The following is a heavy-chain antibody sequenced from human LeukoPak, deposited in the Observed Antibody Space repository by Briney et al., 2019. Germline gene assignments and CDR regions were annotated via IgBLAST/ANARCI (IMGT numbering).Heavy chain of an antibody. V-gene: IGHV3-43*01. CDR3: AKDITPSSKSGYFDY. J-gene: IGHJ4*02. CDR1: GFTFDDYA. D-gene: IGHD4-11*01. Sequence: GGSLRLSSAASGFTFDDYAMHWGRQAPGTGLEWVTLISWDGGSTYYADSVKGRFTISRDNSKNSLYLQMNSLRTEDTALYYCAKDITPSSKSGYFDYWGQGTLVTVSS. CDR2: ISWDGGST.